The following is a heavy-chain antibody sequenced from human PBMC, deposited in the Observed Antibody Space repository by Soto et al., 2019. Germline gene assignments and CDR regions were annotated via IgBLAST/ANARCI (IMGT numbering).Heavy chain of an antibody. CDR1: GGSLSGATYS. CDR3: ARSREFDY. V-gene: IGHV4-30-2*01. CDR2: LFPSGPT. Sequence: SETLSLPCTVSGGSLSGATYSWNWIRQRPGKGREGTGYLFPSGPTDYTRALEPGVTVSIVVSKNQFSLSLRSLTAADTAGYYCARSREFDYWSQATLVTVS. J-gene: IGHJ4*02.